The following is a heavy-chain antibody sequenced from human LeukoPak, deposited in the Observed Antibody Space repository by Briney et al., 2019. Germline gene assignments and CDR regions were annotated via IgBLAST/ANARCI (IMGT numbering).Heavy chain of an antibody. CDR2: ISSSSTI. J-gene: IGHJ4*02. CDR1: GFTFSSYD. Sequence: GGSLRLSCAASGFTFSSYDMNWVRQAPGKGLEWVSYISSSSTIYYADSVKGRFTISRDNAKNSLYLQMNSLRAEDTAVYYCARGRAFDYWGQGPLVTVSS. V-gene: IGHV3-48*04. CDR3: ARGRAFDY.